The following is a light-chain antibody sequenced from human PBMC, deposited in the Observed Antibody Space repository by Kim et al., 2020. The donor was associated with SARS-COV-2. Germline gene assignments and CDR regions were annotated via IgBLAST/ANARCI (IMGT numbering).Light chain of an antibody. CDR3: QQYGTSPPT. CDR2: DTS. Sequence: EIVLTQSPATLSLSPGERATLSCRASQSVSSYLAWYQQKPGQAPRLLIYDTSNRATGIPARFSGSGSATDFTLTISSLEPEDFAVYYCQQYGTSPPTFGQGTKVDIK. CDR1: QSVSSY. J-gene: IGKJ1*01. V-gene: IGKV3-11*01.